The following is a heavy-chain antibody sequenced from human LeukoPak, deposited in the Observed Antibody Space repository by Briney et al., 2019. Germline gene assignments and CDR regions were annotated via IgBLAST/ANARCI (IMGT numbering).Heavy chain of an antibody. CDR2: ISGST. CDR3: ASPDPSYYDFWSGSSTYFDY. V-gene: IGHV3-38-3*01. CDR1: GFTVSSNE. D-gene: IGHD3-3*01. Sequence: PGGSLRLSYAASGFTVSSNEMSWVRQAPGKGLEWVSSISGSTYCADSRKGRFTISRDNSKNTLYLQMNSLRAEDTAVYYCASPDPSYYDFWSGSSTYFDYWGQGTLVTVSS. J-gene: IGHJ4*02.